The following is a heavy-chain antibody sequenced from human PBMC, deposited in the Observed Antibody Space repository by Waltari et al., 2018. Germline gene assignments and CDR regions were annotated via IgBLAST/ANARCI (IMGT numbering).Heavy chain of an antibody. CDR2: IYTSGST. J-gene: IGHJ6*03. V-gene: IGHV4-61*02. CDR3: ASRGGRSGATGGYYYYYMDV. CDR1: GGSISSGSYY. Sequence: QVQLQESGPGLVKPSQTLSLTCTVSGGSISSGSYYWSWIRQPAGKGREWIGRIYTSGSTNYNPSLKSRVTISVDTSKNQFSLKLSSVTAADTAVYYCASRGGRSGATGGYYYYYMDVWGKGTTVTVSS. D-gene: IGHD1-26*01.